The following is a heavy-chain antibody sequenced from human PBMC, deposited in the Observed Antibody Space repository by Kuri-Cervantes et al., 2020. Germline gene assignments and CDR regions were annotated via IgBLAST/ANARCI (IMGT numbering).Heavy chain of an antibody. CDR3: ARASCSSTSCYKGACWFDL. D-gene: IGHD2-2*02. J-gene: IGHJ5*02. CDR2: ISYDGSNK. V-gene: IGHV3-30-3*01. Sequence: LKISCAASGFTFSSYAMHWVRQAPGKGLDWVAVISYDGSNKYYADSVKGRFTISRDNSQNTLYLQMNSLRAEDTAVYYCARASCSSTSCYKGACWFDLWGQGTLVTVSS. CDR1: GFTFSSYA.